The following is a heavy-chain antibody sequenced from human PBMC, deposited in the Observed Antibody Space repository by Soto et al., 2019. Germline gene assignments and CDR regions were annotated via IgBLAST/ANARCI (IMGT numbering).Heavy chain of an antibody. Sequence: SLRLSCAASGFTFSSYSMNWVRQAPGKGLEWVSYVSSSSSTIYYADSVKGRFTISRDNAKNSLYLQMNSLRAEDTAVYYCARGPGWSGYYLYWYFDLWGRGTLVTVSS. CDR2: VSSSSSTI. CDR1: GFTFSSYS. D-gene: IGHD3-3*01. J-gene: IGHJ2*01. V-gene: IGHV3-48*01. CDR3: ARGPGWSGYYLYWYFDL.